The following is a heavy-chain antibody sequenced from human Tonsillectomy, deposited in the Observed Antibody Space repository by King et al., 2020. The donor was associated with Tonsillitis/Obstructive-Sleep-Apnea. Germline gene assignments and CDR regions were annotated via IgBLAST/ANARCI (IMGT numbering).Heavy chain of an antibody. D-gene: IGHD6-13*01. Sequence: VQLVESGGGLVKPGGSLRLSCATSGFIFTNAWMSWVRQAPGKGLEWVGRLKSKSDGGTTDYAAPVKGRFTISRDDLKKTLYLQMKSLKTEDTAVYYYNTDKVTAGFSIDAFDIWGQGTMVNVSS. V-gene: IGHV3-15*01. J-gene: IGHJ3*02. CDR1: GFIFTNAW. CDR2: LKSKSDGGTT. CDR3: NTDKVTAGFSIDAFDI.